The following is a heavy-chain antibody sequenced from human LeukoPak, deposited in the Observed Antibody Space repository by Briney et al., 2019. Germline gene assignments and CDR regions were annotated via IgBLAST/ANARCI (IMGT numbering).Heavy chain of an antibody. J-gene: IGHJ4*02. Sequence: SETLSLTCAVYGGSFSGYYWSWIRQPPGKGLEWIGEINHSGSTNYNPSLKGRVTISVDTSKNQFSLKLSSVTAADTAVYYCARGGYSYVIDYWGQGTLVTVSS. CDR2: INHSGST. CDR3: ARGGYSYVIDY. V-gene: IGHV4-34*01. D-gene: IGHD5-18*01. CDR1: GGSFSGYY.